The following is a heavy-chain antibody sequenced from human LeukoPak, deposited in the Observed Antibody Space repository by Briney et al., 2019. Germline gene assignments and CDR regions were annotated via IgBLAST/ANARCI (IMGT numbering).Heavy chain of an antibody. CDR3: AKDRLGYCSGGHCSTNVLFDV. V-gene: IGHV3-23*01. CDR1: GFTFSSYA. CDR2: ISGSGGST. D-gene: IGHD2-15*01. J-gene: IGHJ4*02. Sequence: SGGSLRLSCAAAGFTFSSYAMSWVRQAPGKGLEWVACISGSGGSTYYADSVKGRFTISRDNSKNTLYLQMNSLRAEDTAVYYCAKDRLGYCSGGHCSTNVLFDVWGQGTLVTVSS.